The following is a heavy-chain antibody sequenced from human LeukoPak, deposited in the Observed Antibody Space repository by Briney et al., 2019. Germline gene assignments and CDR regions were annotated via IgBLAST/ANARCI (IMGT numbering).Heavy chain of an antibody. Sequence: EASVKVSCKTSGYTFTAYYIHWVRQAPGQGLEWMGWINCNSDDTNYAPKFQGRVTMTRDTSITTAYLELSRLRPDDTAVYYCARAETYWGQGTLITVSS. CDR2: INCNSDDT. CDR1: GYTFTAYY. J-gene: IGHJ1*01. CDR3: ARAETY. V-gene: IGHV1-2*02.